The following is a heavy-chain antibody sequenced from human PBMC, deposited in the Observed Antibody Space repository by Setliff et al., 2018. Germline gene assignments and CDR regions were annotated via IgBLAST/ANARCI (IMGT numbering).Heavy chain of an antibody. CDR2: ISSSSSYI. CDR3: ARSINGYQQRYDF. D-gene: IGHD3-16*01. Sequence: ETLSLSCAASGFTFGTYSMNWVRQAPGKGLEWVSLISSSSSYIYYADSVEGRFTISRDNGKNSLFLQMNSVRAEDTAVYYCARSINGYQQRYDFWGQGALVTVSS. J-gene: IGHJ4*02. V-gene: IGHV3-21*01. CDR1: GFTFGTYS.